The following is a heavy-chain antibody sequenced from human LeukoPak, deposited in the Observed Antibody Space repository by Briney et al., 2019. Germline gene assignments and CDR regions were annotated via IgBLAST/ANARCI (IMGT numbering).Heavy chain of an antibody. J-gene: IGHJ4*02. D-gene: IGHD3-10*01. CDR3: AKGVGSGSYTFYYFDY. CDR2: ISGSGGNT. V-gene: IGHV3-23*01. CDR1: GFTFNNYA. Sequence: GGSLRLSCAASGFTFNNYAMNWARQAPGKGLEWVSSISGSGGNTYYADPVKGRFTISRDNSKNTLYLQMNSLRAEDTAVYYCAKGVGSGSYTFYYFDYWGQGTLVTVSS.